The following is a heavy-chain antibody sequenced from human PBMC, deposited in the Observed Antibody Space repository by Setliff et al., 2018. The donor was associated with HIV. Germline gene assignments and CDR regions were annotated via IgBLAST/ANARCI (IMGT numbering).Heavy chain of an antibody. CDR3: AEGTLRNYYDSSALPLHDAFDI. Sequence: LSLTCTVSGGSISSGSYYWSWIRQPAGKGLEWIGHIYTSGSTNYNPSLKSQVTISVDTSKNQFSLKLSSVTAADTAVYYCAEGTLRNYYDSSALPLHDAFDIWGQGTMVPVSS. V-gene: IGHV4-61*09. CDR1: GGSISSGSYY. J-gene: IGHJ3*02. D-gene: IGHD3-22*01. CDR2: IYTSGST.